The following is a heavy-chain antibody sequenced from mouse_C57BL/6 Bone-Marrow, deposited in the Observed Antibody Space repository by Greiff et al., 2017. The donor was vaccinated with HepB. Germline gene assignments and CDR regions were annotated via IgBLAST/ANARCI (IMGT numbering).Heavy chain of an antibody. Sequence: EVKLQESGPELVKPGASVKITCKASGYSFTDYNMNWVKQSNGKRLEWIGVINPNYGTTSYNQKFKGKATLTVDQSSSTAYMQLNSLTSEDSAVYYCARSGGPYYYGSSPHWYFDVWGTGTTVTVSS. J-gene: IGHJ1*03. CDR1: GYSFTDYN. CDR2: INPNYGTT. D-gene: IGHD1-1*01. CDR3: ARSGGPYYYGSSPHWYFDV. V-gene: IGHV1-39*01.